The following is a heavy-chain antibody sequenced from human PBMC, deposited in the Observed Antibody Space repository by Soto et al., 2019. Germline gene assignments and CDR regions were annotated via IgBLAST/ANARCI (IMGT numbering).Heavy chain of an antibody. CDR1: GGSFSVYY. D-gene: IGHD3-3*01. CDR2: INHSGST. V-gene: IGHV4-34*01. CDR3: ARGGFWSGLRGFAP. J-gene: IGHJ5*02. Sequence: SETLSLTCAVYGGSFSVYYWSWIRQPPGKGLEWIGEINHSGSTNYNPSLKSRVTISVDTSKNQFSLKLSSVTAADTAVYYCARGGFWSGLRGFAPWGQGTLVTVSS.